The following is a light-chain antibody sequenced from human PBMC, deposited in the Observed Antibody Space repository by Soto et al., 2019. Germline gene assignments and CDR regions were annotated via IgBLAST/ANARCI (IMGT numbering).Light chain of an antibody. V-gene: IGKV3-11*01. CDR3: QPRSTWPPFS. J-gene: IGKJ3*01. Sequence: EIVFTQSPATLSLSLGERATLSCRASQSIGSHLAWYQHKLGQPPRLLIYDASSRANGIPDRFSGSGSGTDLTLTISSLEPEDFAVYDCQPRSTWPPFSFGPGTKVDIK. CDR1: QSIGSH. CDR2: DAS.